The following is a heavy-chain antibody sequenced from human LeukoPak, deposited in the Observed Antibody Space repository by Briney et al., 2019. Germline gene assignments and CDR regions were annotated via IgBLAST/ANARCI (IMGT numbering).Heavy chain of an antibody. J-gene: IGHJ4*02. CDR1: GGSFSGYY. D-gene: IGHD3-10*01. V-gene: IGHV4-34*01. CDR2: INHSGST. CDR3: ARVEWIQYGSGSYYSPLFDS. Sequence: SETLSLTCTVYGGSFSGYYWSWIRQPPGKGLEWIGEINHSGSTNYNTSLKSRVTMSVDTSKNHFSLKLHSVTAADTAVYYCARVEWIQYGSGSYYSPLFDSWGQGTLVTVSS.